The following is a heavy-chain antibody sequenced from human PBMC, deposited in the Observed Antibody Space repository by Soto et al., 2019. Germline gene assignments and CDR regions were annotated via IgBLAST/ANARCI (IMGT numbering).Heavy chain of an antibody. CDR2: IIYNGGSA. J-gene: IGHJ6*02. CDR1: GFTFSSYA. Sequence: GGSLRLSCSASGFTFSSYAMHWARQAPGKGLEYVSSIIYNGGSAYFADSVRGRFTISRDNSKNTLSLQMSSLRVDDTAVYYCVKAQGPYYKYNAMDVWGQGTTVTVSS. CDR3: VKAQGPYYKYNAMDV. V-gene: IGHV3-64D*08.